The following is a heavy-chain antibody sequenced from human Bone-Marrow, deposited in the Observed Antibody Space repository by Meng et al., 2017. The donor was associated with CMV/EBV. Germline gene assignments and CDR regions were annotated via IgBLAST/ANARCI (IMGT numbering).Heavy chain of an antibody. CDR1: GFTFSSYA. Sequence: LSLTCAASGFTFSSYAMTWVRQAPGKGLEWVSLIINSGGNTYYADSVKGRFTISRDNAKNSLYLQMNSLRAEDTAVYYCARAYDYWGQGTLVTVSS. V-gene: IGHV3-21*01. J-gene: IGHJ4*02. CDR3: ARAYDY. CDR2: IINSGGNT.